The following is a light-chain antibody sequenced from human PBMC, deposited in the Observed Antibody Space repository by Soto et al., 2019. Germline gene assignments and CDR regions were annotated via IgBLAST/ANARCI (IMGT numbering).Light chain of an antibody. CDR3: CSYAGSSTPFA. CDR1: SSDGGSYNL. V-gene: IGLV2-23*01. J-gene: IGLJ1*01. Sequence: QSALTQPASVSGSPGQSITISCAGTSSDGGSYNLVSWYQQYPGKAPKLMIYEGSKRPSGISNRFSGSKSDNTASLTISGLQAEDEADYYCCSYAGSSTPFAFGTGTKLTVL. CDR2: EGS.